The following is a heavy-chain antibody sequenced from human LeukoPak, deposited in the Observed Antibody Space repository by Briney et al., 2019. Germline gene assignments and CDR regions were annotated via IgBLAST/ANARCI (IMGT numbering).Heavy chain of an antibody. CDR3: ARGWFGYFDY. CDR2: INHSGST. V-gene: IGHV4-34*01. D-gene: IGHD3-10*01. CDR1: GGSFSGYY. Sequence: SETLSLTCAVYGGSFSGYYWSWIRQPSGKGLEWIGEINHSGSTNYNPSLKSRVTISVDTSKNQLSLKLSSVTAADTAVYYCARGWFGYFDYWGQGTLVTVSS. J-gene: IGHJ4*02.